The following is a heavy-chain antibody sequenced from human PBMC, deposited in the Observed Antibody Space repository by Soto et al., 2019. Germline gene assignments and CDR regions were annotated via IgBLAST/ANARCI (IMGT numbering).Heavy chain of an antibody. D-gene: IGHD3-22*01. Sequence: SETLSLTCTVSGGSVSSGSYYWSWIRQPPGKGLEWIGYIYYSGSTNYNPSLKSRVTISVDTSKNQFSLRLSSVTAADTAVYYCARDGGPTYYYDTSKGSSFDIWGQGTRVTVSS. CDR2: IYYSGST. J-gene: IGHJ3*02. CDR1: GGSVSSGSYY. V-gene: IGHV4-61*01. CDR3: ARDGGPTYYYDTSKGSSFDI.